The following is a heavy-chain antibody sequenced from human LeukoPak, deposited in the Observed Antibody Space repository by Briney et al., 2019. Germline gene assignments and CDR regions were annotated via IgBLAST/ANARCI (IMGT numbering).Heavy chain of an antibody. J-gene: IGHJ3*02. CDR3: ARDRLRTASDYYGGNSDAFDI. Sequence: GGSLRLSCAASGFTFSSYSMNWVRQAPGKGLEWVSSISSSSSYIYYADSVKGRFTISRDNAKNSLYLQMNSLRAEDTAVYYCARDRLRTASDYYGGNSDAFDIWGQGTMVTVSS. V-gene: IGHV3-21*01. CDR2: ISSSSSYI. D-gene: IGHD4-23*01. CDR1: GFTFSSYS.